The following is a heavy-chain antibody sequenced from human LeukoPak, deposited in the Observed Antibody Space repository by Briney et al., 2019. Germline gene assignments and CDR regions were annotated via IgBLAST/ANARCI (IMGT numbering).Heavy chain of an antibody. Sequence: SETLSLTCTVSGGSISSYYWSWIRQSPGKGLECIGYFHYTGSTNYNPSLKSRVTISVETSKNQFSLKLKSVTAADTAVYHCARGGYYGSGNDFRFDPWGQGTLVTVSS. CDR2: FHYTGST. CDR3: ARGGYYGSGNDFRFDP. J-gene: IGHJ5*02. V-gene: IGHV4-59*01. CDR1: GGSISSYY. D-gene: IGHD3-10*01.